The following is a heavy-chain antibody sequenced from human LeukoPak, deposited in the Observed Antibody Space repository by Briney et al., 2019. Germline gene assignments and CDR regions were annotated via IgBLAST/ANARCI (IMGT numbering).Heavy chain of an antibody. CDR3: ARDFYWDNNSLEMIVVLDAFDI. CDR1: GYTFTGYY. D-gene: IGHD3-22*01. V-gene: IGHV1-18*04. J-gene: IGHJ3*02. CDR2: ISAYNGNT. Sequence: GASVKVSCKASGYTFTGYYMHWVRQAPGQGLEWMGWISAYNGNTNYAQKLQGRVTMTTDTSTSTAYMELRSLRSDDTAVYYCARDFYWDNNSLEMIVVLDAFDIWGQGTMVTVSS.